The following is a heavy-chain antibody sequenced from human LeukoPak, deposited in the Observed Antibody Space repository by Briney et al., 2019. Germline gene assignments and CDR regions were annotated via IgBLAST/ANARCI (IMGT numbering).Heavy chain of an antibody. V-gene: IGHV4-30-4*01. D-gene: IGHD3-10*01. Sequence: PSQTLSLTCTVSGGSISSGDYYWSWIRQPQGKGLEWIGYIYYSGSTYYNASLKSRVTISRDTSKNQFSLKLNSVTAADTAVYYCARDRSYYGSGSLNWFDPWGQGTLVTVSS. J-gene: IGHJ5*02. CDR2: IYYSGST. CDR1: GGSISSGDYY. CDR3: ARDRSYYGSGSLNWFDP.